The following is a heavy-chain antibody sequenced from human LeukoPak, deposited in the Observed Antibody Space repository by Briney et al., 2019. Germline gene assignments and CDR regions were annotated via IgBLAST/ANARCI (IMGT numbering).Heavy chain of an antibody. CDR1: GFTFSDYG. Sequence: GGSLRLSCVASGFTFSDYGMHWVRRAPGNRPEWLTFIRHDGSIQYYADSVKGRFTISRDNAKNSLYLQMNSLRAEDTAVYYCAREGHSSSWYEGGAFDIWGQGTMVTVSS. V-gene: IGHV3-30*02. CDR3: AREGHSSSWYEGGAFDI. D-gene: IGHD6-13*01. CDR2: IRHDGSIQ. J-gene: IGHJ3*02.